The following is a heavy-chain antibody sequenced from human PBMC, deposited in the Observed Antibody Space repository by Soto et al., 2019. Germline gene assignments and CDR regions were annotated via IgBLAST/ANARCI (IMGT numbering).Heavy chain of an antibody. V-gene: IGHV1-69*13. CDR1: GGTFSSYA. Sequence: SVKVSCKASGGTFSSYAISWVRQAPGQGLEWMGGIIPIFGTANYAQKFQGRVTITADESTSTAYMELSSLRSEDTAVYYCAISTGTTVNYYYYGMDVWGQGTTVTVS. CDR2: IIPIFGTA. J-gene: IGHJ6*02. D-gene: IGHD1-1*01. CDR3: AISTGTTVNYYYYGMDV.